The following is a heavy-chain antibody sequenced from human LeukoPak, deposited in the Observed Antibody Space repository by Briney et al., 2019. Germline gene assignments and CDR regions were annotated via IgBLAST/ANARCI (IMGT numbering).Heavy chain of an antibody. D-gene: IGHD2-2*01. CDR2: INHSGST. Sequence: ASETLSLTCAVYGGSFSGYYWSWIRQPPGKGLEWIGEINHSGSTNYNPSLKSRVTISVDTSKNQFSLKLSSVTAADTAVYYCARNNRRYCSSTSCLQYFQHWGQGTLVTVSS. CDR1: GGSFSGYY. J-gene: IGHJ1*01. V-gene: IGHV4-34*01. CDR3: ARNNRRYCSSTSCLQYFQH.